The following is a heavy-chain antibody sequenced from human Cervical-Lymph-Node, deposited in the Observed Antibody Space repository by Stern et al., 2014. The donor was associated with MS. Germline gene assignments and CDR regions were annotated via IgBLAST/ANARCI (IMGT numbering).Heavy chain of an antibody. Sequence: VQLVQSGGGLVKPGGSLRLSCAASGFTFSHYSMNWVRQAPGKGLEWVSYISGGSTYIYYADSLKGRFTISRDNAKNSLYLQIHSLRAEDTAVYYCAKDRGQGDYDCCDGMDVWGQGTTVTVSS. CDR2: ISGGSTYI. J-gene: IGHJ6*02. D-gene: IGHD5-12*01. CDR3: AKDRGQGDYDCCDGMDV. V-gene: IGHV3-21*01. CDR1: GFTFSHYS.